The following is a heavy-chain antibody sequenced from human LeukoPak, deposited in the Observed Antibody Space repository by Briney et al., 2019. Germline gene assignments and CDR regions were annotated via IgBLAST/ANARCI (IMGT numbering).Heavy chain of an antibody. Sequence: ASVKVSCKASGYTFTGYYMHWVRQAPGQGLEWMGRINPNSGGTNYAQKFQGRVSMTRDTSISTAYMELSRLRSDDTAVYYCASSVYHTYYYDSSGYFDHWGQGTLVTVSS. V-gene: IGHV1-2*06. D-gene: IGHD3-22*01. CDR3: ASSVYHTYYYDSSGYFDH. CDR1: GYTFTGYY. J-gene: IGHJ4*02. CDR2: INPNSGGT.